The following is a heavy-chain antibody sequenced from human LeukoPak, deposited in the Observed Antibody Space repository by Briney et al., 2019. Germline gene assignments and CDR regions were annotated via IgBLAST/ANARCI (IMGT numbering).Heavy chain of an antibody. V-gene: IGHV4-34*01. CDR3: ARVYGSGSYYNGYYYYYMDV. J-gene: IGHJ6*03. D-gene: IGHD3-10*01. CDR1: GGSFSGYY. CDR2: INHSGST. Sequence: SETLSLTCAVYGGSFSGYYWSWIRQPPGKGLEWIGEINHSGSTNYNPSLKSRVTISVDTSKNQFSLKLSSVTAADTAVYYCARVYGSGSYYNGYYYYYMDVWGKGTTVTVSS.